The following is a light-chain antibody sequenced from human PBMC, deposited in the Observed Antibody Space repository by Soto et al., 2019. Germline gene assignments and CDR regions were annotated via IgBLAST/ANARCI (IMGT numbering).Light chain of an antibody. J-gene: IGKJ1*01. CDR2: GAS. V-gene: IGKV3-20*01. CDR3: QQYGSSAWT. Sequence: EIVLTQSPGTLSSSPGERVTLSCRASQSVSSSYLAWYQQKPGQAPRLLIYGASSRATGIPDRFSGSGSGTDFTLTISRLEPEDFAVYYCQQYGSSAWTFGQGTKVEIK. CDR1: QSVSSSY.